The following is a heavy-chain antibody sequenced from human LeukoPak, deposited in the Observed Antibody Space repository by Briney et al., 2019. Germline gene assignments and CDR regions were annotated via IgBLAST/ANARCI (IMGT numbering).Heavy chain of an antibody. Sequence: ASVKVSCKASGYTFTGYYMHWVRQAPGQGPEWMGWINPNSGGTNYPQKFQGRVTMTRDTSISTAYMELSRLTSDDTAVYYCARGYYDSSGFEYFQDWGQGTLVTVSS. CDR1: GYTFTGYY. J-gene: IGHJ1*01. V-gene: IGHV1-2*02. D-gene: IGHD3-22*01. CDR2: INPNSGGT. CDR3: ARGYYDSSGFEYFQD.